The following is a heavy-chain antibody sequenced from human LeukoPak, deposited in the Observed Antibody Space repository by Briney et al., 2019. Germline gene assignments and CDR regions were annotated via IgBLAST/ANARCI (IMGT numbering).Heavy chain of an antibody. J-gene: IGHJ4*02. CDR3: ARDGGHGGDLDY. CDR2: IKQDGSEK. V-gene: IGHV3-7*01. Sequence: TGGSLRLSCAASAFTFTTYWMHWVRQAPGKGLEWVANIKQDGSEKYYVDSAKGRFTISRDNGKNSVYLQMNSLRAEDTAVYYCARDGGHGGDLDYWGQGTLVTVSS. CDR1: AFTFTTYW. D-gene: IGHD2-21*02.